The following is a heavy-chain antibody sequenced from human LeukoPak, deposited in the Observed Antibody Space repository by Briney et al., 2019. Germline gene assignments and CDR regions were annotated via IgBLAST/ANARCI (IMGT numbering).Heavy chain of an antibody. V-gene: IGHV3-30*02. CDR1: EFIFSDYD. CDR3: ARTRLGTSTSFYFDL. D-gene: IGHD1-26*01. Sequence: GESLRLSCAASEFIFSDYDMHWVRQAPGKGLEWVALIRYDGKSEYYSGHMQGRFTISRDNSKNNLFLNMNNLGPEDTALYFCARTRLGTSTSFYFDLWGQGTLVTVSS. CDR2: IRYDGKSE. J-gene: IGHJ4*02.